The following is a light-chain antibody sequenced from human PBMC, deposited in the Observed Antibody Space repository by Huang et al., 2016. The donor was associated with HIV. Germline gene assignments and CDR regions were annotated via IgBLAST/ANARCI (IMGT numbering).Light chain of an antibody. J-gene: IGKJ4*01. CDR2: FGS. V-gene: IGKV2-28*01. CDR3: MQALQTPPT. CDR1: QSLLHSNAYNY. Sequence: DIVMTQSPLSLPVTPGEPASISCRSSQSLLHSNAYNYLDWYLPKPGQSPQLLIYFGSHRASGVPDRFSGSGSGTDFTLKISRVEAEDVGVYYCMQALQTPPTFGGGTKVEIK.